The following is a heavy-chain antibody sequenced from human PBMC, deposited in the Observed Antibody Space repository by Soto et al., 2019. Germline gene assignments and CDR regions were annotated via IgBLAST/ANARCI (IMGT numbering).Heavy chain of an antibody. CDR1: GFTFSDYY. D-gene: IGHD6-13*01. CDR2: ISNSDSTI. J-gene: IGHJ4*02. Sequence: PGGALRVSCAASGFTFSDYYMSWIRQAPGKGLEWVSYISNSDSTIYYADSVKGRFTISRDNAKNSLYLQMNSLRAEDTAVYYCARAPYSSSWYGPYFASWGQGTLATVSA. V-gene: IGHV3-11*01. CDR3: ARAPYSSSWYGPYFAS.